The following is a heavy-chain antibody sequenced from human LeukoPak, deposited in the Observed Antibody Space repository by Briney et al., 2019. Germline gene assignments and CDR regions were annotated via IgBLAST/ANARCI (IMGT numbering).Heavy chain of an antibody. J-gene: IGHJ5*02. CDR2: IYYSGST. CDR3: ARPISSSWYGGWFDP. CDR1: GGSISSSDYY. D-gene: IGHD6-13*01. Sequence: SETLSLTCTVSGGSISSSDYYWGWIRQPPGKGLEWIGSIYYSGSTYYNPSLKSRVTISVDTSKNQFSLKLSSVTAADTAVYYCARPISSSWYGGWFDPWGQGTLVTVSS. V-gene: IGHV4-39*01.